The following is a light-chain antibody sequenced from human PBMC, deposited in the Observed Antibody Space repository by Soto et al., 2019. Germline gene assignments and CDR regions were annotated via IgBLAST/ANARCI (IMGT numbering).Light chain of an antibody. CDR1: SSDIGGYNY. CDR3: SSYRSHISPVV. CDR2: GVS. Sequence: QSALTQPASVSGSPGQSITISCTGTSSDIGGYNYVSWYQQHPGKAPKLMIYGVSNRPSGVSGRFFGSKSGNTASLTISGRQPEDEADYYCSSYRSHISPVVFGGGTKLTVL. V-gene: IGLV2-14*01. J-gene: IGLJ2*01.